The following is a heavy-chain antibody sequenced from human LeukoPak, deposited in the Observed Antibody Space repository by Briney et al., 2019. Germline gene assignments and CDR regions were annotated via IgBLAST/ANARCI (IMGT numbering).Heavy chain of an antibody. CDR3: ARDYFHSSDSRPFDY. Sequence: GGSLRLSCAASGFTFGAYTINWVRQARGKGLEWVSCIFSRSESILYADSVKGRFTISRDNAKNSLYLQMDSLRVEDTAVYYCARDYFHSSDSRPFDYWGQGTLVTVSS. CDR2: IFSRSESI. V-gene: IGHV3-21*01. CDR1: GFTFGAYT. D-gene: IGHD3-22*01. J-gene: IGHJ4*02.